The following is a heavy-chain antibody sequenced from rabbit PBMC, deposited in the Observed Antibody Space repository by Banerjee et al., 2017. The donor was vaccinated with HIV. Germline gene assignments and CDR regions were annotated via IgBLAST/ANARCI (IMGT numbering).Heavy chain of an antibody. V-gene: IGHV1S45*01. CDR1: AFSFSNKYV. CDR3: ARSGSSYVIYLKL. J-gene: IGHJ4*01. Sequence: QEQLEESGGDLVKPGASLTLTCTASAFSFSNKYVMCWVRQAPGKGLEWIACINTSSGNTVYASWAKGRFTISKTSSTTVTLQMTSLTAADTATYFCARSGSSYVIYLKLRGPGTLVTVS. CDR2: INTSSGNT. D-gene: IGHD8-1*01.